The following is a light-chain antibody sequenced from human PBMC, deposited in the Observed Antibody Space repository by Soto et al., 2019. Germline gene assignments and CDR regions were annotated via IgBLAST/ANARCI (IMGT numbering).Light chain of an antibody. J-gene: IGLJ2*01. CDR3: QSDDSSLSGSV. CDR2: GNN. V-gene: IGLV1-40*01. CDR1: SSNIGAGYD. Sequence: QPVVTQPPSVSGAPGQRVTISCTGSSSNIGAGYDVHWYQQLPGTAPKLLIYGNNNRPSGVPDRFSGSKSGTSASLAITGLQAEDEADYYCQSDDSSLSGSVFGGGTKLTVL.